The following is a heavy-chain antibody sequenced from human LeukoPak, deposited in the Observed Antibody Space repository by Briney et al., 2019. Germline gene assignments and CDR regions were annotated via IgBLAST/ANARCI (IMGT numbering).Heavy chain of an antibody. CDR3: ARLSKGRYFDYIFDH. D-gene: IGHD3-9*01. CDR1: GGSVSSYEYY. V-gene: IGHV4-39*01. J-gene: IGHJ4*02. Sequence: SETLSLTCTVSGGSVSSYEYYWGWIRQPPGKGLEWIGNTYYSASTYYNPSLKSRLTMSVDTSKNQFSLKMSSVIAADTAVYYCARLSKGRYFDYIFDHWGQGALVTVSS. CDR2: TYYSAST.